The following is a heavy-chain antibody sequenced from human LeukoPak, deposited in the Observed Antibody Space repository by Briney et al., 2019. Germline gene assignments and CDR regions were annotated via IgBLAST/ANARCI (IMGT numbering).Heavy chain of an antibody. Sequence: ASVKVSCKTSGYTFPNYYLHWVRQAPGQGLEWMGIINPSRDSTTYAQKFQGRVTMTRDTSTSTVYMELSSLRSEDTAVYYCARDYGDFTDAFDIWGQGTMVTVSS. V-gene: IGHV1-46*01. CDR1: GYTFPNYY. CDR3: ARDYGDFTDAFDI. D-gene: IGHD4-17*01. CDR2: INPSRDST. J-gene: IGHJ3*02.